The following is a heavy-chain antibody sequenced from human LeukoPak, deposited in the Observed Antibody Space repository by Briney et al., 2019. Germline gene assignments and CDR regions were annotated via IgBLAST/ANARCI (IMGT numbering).Heavy chain of an antibody. J-gene: IGHJ4*02. CDR3: AKVRPTGGGRFDY. Sequence: TGGSLRLSCAASGFTFSNYSMNWVRQAPGKGLEWVSSISGSNSYIYYADSMKGRFTISRDNAKNSLYLQMNSLRAEDTAVYYCAKVRPTGGGRFDYRGQGTLVTVSS. D-gene: IGHD3-16*01. CDR2: ISGSNSYI. CDR1: GFTFSNYS. V-gene: IGHV3-21*04.